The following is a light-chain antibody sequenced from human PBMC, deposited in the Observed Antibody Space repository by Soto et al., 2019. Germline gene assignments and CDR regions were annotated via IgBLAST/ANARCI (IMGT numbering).Light chain of an antibody. CDR2: GAS. J-gene: IGKJ5*01. CDR3: QQYNSWPPIT. Sequence: IVMTQSPATLSVSPWERATLSCRASESVSSNLAWYQQRPGQAPRLVIYGASTRATGIPDRFSGGGSGTEFTLTISSLQSEDFAVYYCQQYNSWPPITFGQGTRLEI. CDR1: ESVSSN. V-gene: IGKV3-15*01.